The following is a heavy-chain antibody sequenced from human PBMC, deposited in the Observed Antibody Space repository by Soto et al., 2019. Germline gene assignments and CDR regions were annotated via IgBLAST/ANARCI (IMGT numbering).Heavy chain of an antibody. J-gene: IGHJ6*02. CDR1: GYTFPSYD. CDR3: ARMYYDFWSGSRPNYGMDV. Sequence: ASVQGSCKASGYTFPSYDSNWVRQDPGQGLEWMGWMNPNSGNTGYAQKFQGRVTMTRNTSISTAYMELSSLRSEDTAVYYCARMYYDFWSGSRPNYGMDVWGQGTTVTVSS. CDR2: MNPNSGNT. D-gene: IGHD3-3*01. V-gene: IGHV1-8*01.